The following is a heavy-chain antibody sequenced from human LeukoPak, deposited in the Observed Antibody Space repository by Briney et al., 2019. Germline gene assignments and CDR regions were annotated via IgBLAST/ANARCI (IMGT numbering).Heavy chain of an antibody. CDR2: IKYDGNEE. V-gene: IGHV3-7*01. CDR3: ARDSGSPRYYFDY. Sequence: GGSLRLSCAASGFTFSSYWMSWMRQAPGKGLEWVANIKYDGNEEYYVDSVKGRFTISRDNAKNSLYLQMNSLRAEDTAVYYCARDSGSPRYYFDYWGQGTLVTVSS. D-gene: IGHD1-26*01. CDR1: GFTFSSYW. J-gene: IGHJ4*02.